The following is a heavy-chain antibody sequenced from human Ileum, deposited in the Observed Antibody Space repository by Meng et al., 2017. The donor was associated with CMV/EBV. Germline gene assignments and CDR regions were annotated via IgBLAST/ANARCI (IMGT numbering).Heavy chain of an antibody. V-gene: IGHV6-1*01. J-gene: IGHJ4*02. CDR3: VRLTGNSWLDY. CDR2: TYYRSKWFN. Sequence: VQLQNKVPGLGKTPQTLLLYCAISGDSVSSTTITWNWIRQSPSRGLEWLGRTYYRSKWFNDYALSVRGRITINPDISKNQLSLQLNSVTPEDTAVYYCVRLTGNSWLDYWGRGTLVTVSS. CDR1: GDSVSSTTIT. D-gene: IGHD6-13*01.